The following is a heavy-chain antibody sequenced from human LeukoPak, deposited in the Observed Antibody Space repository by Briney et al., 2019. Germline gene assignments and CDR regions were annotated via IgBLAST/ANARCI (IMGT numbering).Heavy chain of an antibody. V-gene: IGHV4-59*01. CDR1: AGSISSYY. CDR2: IYYSGHT. Sequence: PSETLSLTCTVSAGSISSYYWSWIRQPPGKGLEWSGYIYYSGHTNYNPSLKSRVTISVDTSKNQFSLTLISVTAADTAVYYCASIEVIAVSGNYYYMDVWGKGTTVTVSS. D-gene: IGHD6-19*01. J-gene: IGHJ6*03. CDR3: ASIEVIAVSGNYYYMDV.